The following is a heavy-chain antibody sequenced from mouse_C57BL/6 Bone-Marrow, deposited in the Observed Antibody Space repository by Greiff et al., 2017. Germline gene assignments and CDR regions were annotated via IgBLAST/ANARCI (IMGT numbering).Heavy chain of an antibody. CDR2: IWRGGST. V-gene: IGHV2-5*01. Sequence: QVQLKESGPGLVQPSQSLSITCTVSGFSLTSYGVHWVRQSPGKGLEWLGVIWRGGSTDYNAAFMSRLSITKDTSKSQVFFKMNSLQADDTAIYYCAKGPYYYGSSLAYWGQGTLVTVSA. CDR1: GFSLTSYG. J-gene: IGHJ3*01. D-gene: IGHD1-1*01. CDR3: AKGPYYYGSSLAY.